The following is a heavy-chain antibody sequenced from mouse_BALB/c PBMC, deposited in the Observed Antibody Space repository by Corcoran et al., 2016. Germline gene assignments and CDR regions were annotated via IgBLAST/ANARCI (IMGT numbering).Heavy chain of an antibody. Sequence: EVLLQQSGPELVKPGASVKIPCKTSGYTFTDYNMDWVKQSHGKSLEWIGDINPNSGGTIYNQKFKGKATLTVDKSSRTAYMELRSLTSEDTAVYYCIREEVRRGGYPMDYWGQGTSVTVSS. V-gene: IGHV1-18*01. CDR1: GYTFTDYN. CDR3: IREEVRRGGYPMDY. J-gene: IGHJ4*01. CDR2: INPNSGGT.